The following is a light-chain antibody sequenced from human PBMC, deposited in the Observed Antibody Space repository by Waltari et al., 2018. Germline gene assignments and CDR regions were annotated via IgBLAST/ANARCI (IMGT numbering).Light chain of an antibody. CDR1: NSDVGSYNL. J-gene: IGLJ3*02. CDR3: FSYAGSRNWV. CDR2: EVT. V-gene: IGLV2-23*02. Sequence: QSALTQAASVSGSPGQSITMSCTGTNSDVGSYNLFSWSQQNPGEAPKLMIFEVTKRPSGVSNRFSGSKSGNTASLTISGLQAEDEAHYYCFSYAGSRNWVFGGGTKLTVL.